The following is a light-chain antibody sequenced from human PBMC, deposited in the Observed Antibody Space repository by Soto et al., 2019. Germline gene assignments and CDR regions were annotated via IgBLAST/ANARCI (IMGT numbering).Light chain of an antibody. CDR2: SNN. Sequence: QSVLTQPPSASGTPGQRVTISCSGSSSNIGSNTVNWYQQLPGTAPKLLINSNNQRPSGVHDRFSGSKSGTSASLAISGLQSEDEADYYCAAWDDSYVVFGGGTQLTVL. CDR1: SSNIGSNT. CDR3: AAWDDSYVV. J-gene: IGLJ2*01. V-gene: IGLV1-44*01.